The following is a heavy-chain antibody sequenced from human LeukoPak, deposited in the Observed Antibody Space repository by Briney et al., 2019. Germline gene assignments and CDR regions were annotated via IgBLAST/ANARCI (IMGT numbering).Heavy chain of an antibody. Sequence: TAETLSLTCTVSGGSISSYYWSWIRQPPGKGLEWIGYIYYSGSTNYNPYLKSRVTISVDTSKNQFSLKLSSVTAADTAVYYCARHLPLTGDYPYYYYGMDVWGQGTTVTVSS. V-gene: IGHV4-59*08. D-gene: IGHD3-9*01. CDR3: ARHLPLTGDYPYYYYGMDV. CDR2: IYYSGST. J-gene: IGHJ6*02. CDR1: GGSISSYY.